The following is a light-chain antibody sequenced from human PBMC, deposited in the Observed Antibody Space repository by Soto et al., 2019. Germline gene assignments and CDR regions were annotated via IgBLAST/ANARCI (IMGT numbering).Light chain of an antibody. V-gene: IGKV1-39*01. J-gene: IGKJ2*01. CDR3: QQSYSTPYT. Sequence: DIQMTQSPSSLSASVGDRVTITCRASQSISRWLVWYQQKPGKAPKLLIYDASILKSGVPSRFSGGGSGTDFTLTISSLQPEDFATYYCQQSYSTPYTFGQGTKVDIK. CDR2: DAS. CDR1: QSISRW.